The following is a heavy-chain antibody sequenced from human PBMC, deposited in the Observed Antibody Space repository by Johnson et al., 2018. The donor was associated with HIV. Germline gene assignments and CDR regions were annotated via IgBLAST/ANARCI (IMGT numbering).Heavy chain of an antibody. Sequence: VQLVESGGGLVQPGGSLRLSCEASESTFSSSWMNWLRQAPGKGLEWVANIRQDGSEKYYVGSVKGRFTVSRDNARKSLYLQMNSLRAEDTAVYYCAREWLYDALDIWGQGTMVTVSS. J-gene: IGHJ3*02. CDR2: IRQDGSEK. V-gene: IGHV3-7*01. D-gene: IGHD3-22*01. CDR3: AREWLYDALDI. CDR1: ESTFSSSW.